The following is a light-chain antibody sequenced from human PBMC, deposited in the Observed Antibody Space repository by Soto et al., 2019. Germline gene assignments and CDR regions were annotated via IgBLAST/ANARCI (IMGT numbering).Light chain of an antibody. CDR3: AAWDDSLSGPWV. V-gene: IGLV1-47*02. Sequence: QSVLTQPASASVTPGQRVTISCSGSSSNIGSNYVYWYQQLPGTAPKLLIYSNNQRPSGVPDRFSGSKSGTSASLAISGLRSEDEADYYCAAWDDSLSGPWVFGGSTKVTVL. CDR2: SNN. CDR1: SSNIGSNY. J-gene: IGLJ3*02.